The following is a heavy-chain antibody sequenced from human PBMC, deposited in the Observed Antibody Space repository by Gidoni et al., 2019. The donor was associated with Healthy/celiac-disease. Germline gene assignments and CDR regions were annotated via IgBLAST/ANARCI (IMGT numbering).Heavy chain of an antibody. CDR2: ISSSGSTI. CDR1: GFTFSSYE. J-gene: IGHJ5*02. V-gene: IGHV3-48*03. D-gene: IGHD3-10*01. Sequence: VQLVESGGGLVQPGGSLRLSCAASGFTFSSYEMNWVRQAPGKGLEWVSYISSSGSTIYYADSVKGRFTISRDNAKNSLYLQMNSLRAEDTAVYYCASYGVGARFDPWGQGTLVTVSS. CDR3: ASYGVGARFDP.